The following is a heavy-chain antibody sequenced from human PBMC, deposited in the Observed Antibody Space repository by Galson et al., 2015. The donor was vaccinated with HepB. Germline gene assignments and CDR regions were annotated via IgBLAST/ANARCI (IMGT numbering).Heavy chain of an antibody. CDR2: IVVGSGNT. CDR3: AGATMTTYYYGSGSYYNVNYYGMDV. CDR1: GFTFTSSA. V-gene: IGHV1-58*02. J-gene: IGHJ6*02. Sequence: SVKVSCKASGFTFTSSAMQWVRQARGQRLEWIGWIVVGSGNTNYAQKFQERVTITRDMSTSTAYMELSSLRSEDTAVYYCAGATMTTYYYGSGSYYNVNYYGMDVWGQGTTVTVSS. D-gene: IGHD3-10*01.